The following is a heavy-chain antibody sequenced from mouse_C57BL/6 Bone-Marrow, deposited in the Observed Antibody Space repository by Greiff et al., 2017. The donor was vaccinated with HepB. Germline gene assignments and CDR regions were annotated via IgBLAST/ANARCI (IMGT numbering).Heavy chain of an antibody. CDR3: ARPSYYRAMDY. V-gene: IGHV1-69*01. Sequence: VQLQQPGAELVMPGASVKLSCKASGYTFTSYWMHWVKQRPGQGLEWIGEIDPSDSYTNYNQKFKGKSTLTVDKYSSTAYMQLSSLTSEDSAVYYCARPSYYRAMDYWGQGTSVTVSS. D-gene: IGHD1-1*01. CDR1: GYTFTSYW. J-gene: IGHJ4*01. CDR2: IDPSDSYT.